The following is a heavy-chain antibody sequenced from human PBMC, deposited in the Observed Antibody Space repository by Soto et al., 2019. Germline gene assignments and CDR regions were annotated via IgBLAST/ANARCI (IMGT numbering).Heavy chain of an antibody. CDR3: TTPRYSSSRYYYYYGMDG. D-gene: IGHD6-13*01. CDR2: IRSKANSYAT. CDR1: GFTFSGSA. J-gene: IGHJ6*02. V-gene: IGHV3-73*02. Sequence: EVQLVESGGGLVQPGGSLKLSCAASGFTFSGSAMHWVRQASGKGLEWVGRIRSKANSYATAYAASVKGRFTISRDDSKNTAYLQMNSLETEDTAVYYCTTPRYSSSRYYYYYGMDGWGQGTTVTLSS.